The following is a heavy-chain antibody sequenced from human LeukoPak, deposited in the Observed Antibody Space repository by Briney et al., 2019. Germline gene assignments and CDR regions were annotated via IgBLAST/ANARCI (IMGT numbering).Heavy chain of an antibody. J-gene: IGHJ4*02. V-gene: IGHV1-2*02. CDR1: GYTFTGYY. D-gene: IGHD3-10*01. CDR2: INPNSGGT. Sequence: GASVKIPCKASGYTFTGYYMHWVRQAPGQGLEWMGWINPNSGGTNYAQKFQGRVTMTRDTSISTAYMELSRLRSDDTAVYYCARDGPYGSGSYLFDYWGQGTLVTVSS. CDR3: ARDGPYGSGSYLFDY.